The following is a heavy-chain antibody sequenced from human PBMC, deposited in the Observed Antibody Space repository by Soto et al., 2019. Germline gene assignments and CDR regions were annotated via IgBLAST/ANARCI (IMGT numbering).Heavy chain of an antibody. CDR3: ARQALRIYCSSTSCSFDY. J-gene: IGHJ4*02. V-gene: IGHV4-39*01. CDR1: GGSISSSSYY. D-gene: IGHD2-2*01. Sequence: SETLSLTCTVSGGSISSSSYYWGWIRQPPGKGLEWIGSIYYSGSTYYNPSLKSRVTISVDTSKNQFSLKLSSVTAADTAVYYCARQALRIYCSSTSCSFDYWGQGTLVTVSS. CDR2: IYYSGST.